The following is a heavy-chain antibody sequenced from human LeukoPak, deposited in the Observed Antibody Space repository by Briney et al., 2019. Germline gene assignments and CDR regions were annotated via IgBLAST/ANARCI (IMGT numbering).Heavy chain of an antibody. CDR2: IYTSGST. V-gene: IGHV4-4*07. J-gene: IGHJ5*02. CDR1: GGSISSYY. CDR3: ARDRGAYYGTGSHANNWFDP. Sequence: SETLSLTCTVSGGSISSYYWSWLRQPAGKGLEWLGRIYTSGSTNYNPSLKSRVTMSVDTSKNQFSLKLSSVTAADTAVYYCARDRGAYYGTGSHANNWFDPWGQGTLVTVSS. D-gene: IGHD3-10*01.